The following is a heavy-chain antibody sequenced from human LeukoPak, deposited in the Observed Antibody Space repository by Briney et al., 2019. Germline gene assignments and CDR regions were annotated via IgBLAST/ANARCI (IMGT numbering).Heavy chain of an antibody. Sequence: GASVKVSCKASGYTFNSSYMHWVRQAPGQGLEWMGIINPSDDSTRYAQKFQGRVTMTKGTSTNTVYMHLSSLSSDDTAVYYCARAHYESSAYRHAVYFDYWGQGTLVTVSS. D-gene: IGHD3-22*01. J-gene: IGHJ4*02. CDR1: GYTFNSSY. CDR3: ARAHYESSAYRHAVYFDY. CDR2: INPSDDST. V-gene: IGHV1-46*02.